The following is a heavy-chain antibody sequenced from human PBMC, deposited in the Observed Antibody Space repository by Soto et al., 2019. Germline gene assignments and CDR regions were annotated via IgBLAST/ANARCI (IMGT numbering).Heavy chain of an antibody. Sequence: PRGSLRLSCAASGFTFSSYAMSWVRQAPGKGLEWVSAISGSGGSTYYADSVKGRFTISRDNSKNTLYLQMNSLRAEDTAVYYCAKGASAFYDYVWGSFDIWGQGTMVTVSS. CDR1: GFTFSSYA. CDR3: AKGASAFYDYVWGSFDI. CDR2: ISGSGGST. D-gene: IGHD3-16*01. J-gene: IGHJ3*02. V-gene: IGHV3-23*01.